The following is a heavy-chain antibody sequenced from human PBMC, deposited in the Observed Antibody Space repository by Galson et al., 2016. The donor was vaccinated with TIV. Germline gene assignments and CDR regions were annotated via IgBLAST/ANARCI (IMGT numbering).Heavy chain of an antibody. CDR1: GFIVNDNY. D-gene: IGHD2-21*01. CDR2: VYSGGSA. CDR3: ARERRHCGDNCYLSYYFGMDV. J-gene: IGHJ6*02. V-gene: IGHV3-66*02. Sequence: SLRLSCAASGFIVNDNYMTWVRQAPGKGLEWVSVVYSGGSAYYADSVKGRFTISRDNSKNTLYLQMNSLRAEDTAVYYCARERRHCGDNCYLSYYFGMDVWGQGTTVTVSS.